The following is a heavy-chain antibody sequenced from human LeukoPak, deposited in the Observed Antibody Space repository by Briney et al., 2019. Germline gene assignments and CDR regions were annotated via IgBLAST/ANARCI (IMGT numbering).Heavy chain of an antibody. V-gene: IGHV3-74*01. J-gene: IGHJ4*02. Sequence: GGSLRLSCAASGFTFSSHWMHWVRQAPGKGLVWVSRINSDGSATRYADSVKGRSTISRDNAKNTLYLQMNSLRAEDTAVYYCARGYYDSRGDYWGQGNLVTVSS. D-gene: IGHD3-22*01. CDR1: GFTFSSHW. CDR3: ARGYYDSRGDY. CDR2: INSDGSAT.